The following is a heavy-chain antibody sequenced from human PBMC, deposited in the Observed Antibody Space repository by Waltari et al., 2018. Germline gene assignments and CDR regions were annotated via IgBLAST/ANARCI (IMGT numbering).Heavy chain of an antibody. D-gene: IGHD3-3*01. J-gene: IGHJ6*03. CDR3: VRDNTSHYDFWSGYSTYYMDV. CDR2: IYTSGRT. Sequence: QVQLQESGPGLVKPSETLSLTCTVSGGSISSYYWSWIRQPAGKGLEWIGRIYTSGRTNYNPSLKSRVTMSVDTSKNQFSLKLSSVTAADTAVYYCVRDNTSHYDFWSGYSTYYMDVWGKGTTVTISS. V-gene: IGHV4-4*07. CDR1: GGSISSYY.